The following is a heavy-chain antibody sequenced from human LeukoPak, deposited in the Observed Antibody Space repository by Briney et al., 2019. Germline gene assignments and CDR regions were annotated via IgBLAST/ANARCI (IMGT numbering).Heavy chain of an antibody. D-gene: IGHD2-2*01. V-gene: IGHV3-33*01. CDR3: ARDRQYCSSVSCYPDYFDY. J-gene: IGHJ4*02. CDR2: IWYDGSYK. CDR1: GFTFTSYG. Sequence: GGSLRLSCAASGFTFTSYGMHWVRQAPGKGLEWVAIIWYDGSYKYYADSVKGRFIISRDNSKNTLYLQMNSLRAEDTAVYYCARDRQYCSSVSCYPDYFDYWGQGTLVTVSS.